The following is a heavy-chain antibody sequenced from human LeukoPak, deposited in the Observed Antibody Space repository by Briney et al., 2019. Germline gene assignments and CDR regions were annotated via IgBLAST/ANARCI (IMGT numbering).Heavy chain of an antibody. V-gene: IGHV3-15*01. CDR1: GITFSSYW. D-gene: IGHD2-2*01. J-gene: IGHJ4*02. CDR3: AKSPAPVTAAERYYFDY. CDR2: IKSKTDGGTT. Sequence: GGSLRLSCAASGITFSSYWMSWVRQAPGKGLEWVGRIKSKTDGGTTDYAAPVKGRFTISRDNSKNTLYLQMNSLRAEDTAVYYCAKSPAPVTAAERYYFDYWGQGTLVTVSS.